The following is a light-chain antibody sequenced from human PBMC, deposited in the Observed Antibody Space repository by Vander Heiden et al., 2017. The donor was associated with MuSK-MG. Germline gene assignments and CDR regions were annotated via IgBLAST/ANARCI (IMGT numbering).Light chain of an antibody. J-gene: IGKJ1*01. CDR3: QQYNSMV. CDR1: QSINIW. CDR2: DAS. V-gene: IGKV1-5*01. Sequence: DIQVTQSPSTLSASVGDTVTITCRASQSINIWLAWDQQTPGKAPKLLIYDASILESGVQSRFSGSRSGTEFTLTSSRLQTDDFATSYPQQYNSMVFGQGTKVEIK.